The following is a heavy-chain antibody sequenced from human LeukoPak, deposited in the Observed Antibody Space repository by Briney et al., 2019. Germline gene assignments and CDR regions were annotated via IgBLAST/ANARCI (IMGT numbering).Heavy chain of an antibody. Sequence: GVSLRLSCAASGFTFRSYAMSWVRQARGKGLEWVSAISGSGGSTYYADSVKGRFTISRDNSKNTLYLQMNSLRAEDTAVYYCAKEGVDYGDYDLYFDYWGQGTLVTVSS. J-gene: IGHJ4*02. CDR2: ISGSGGST. D-gene: IGHD4-17*01. CDR3: AKEGVDYGDYDLYFDY. V-gene: IGHV3-23*01. CDR1: GFTFRSYA.